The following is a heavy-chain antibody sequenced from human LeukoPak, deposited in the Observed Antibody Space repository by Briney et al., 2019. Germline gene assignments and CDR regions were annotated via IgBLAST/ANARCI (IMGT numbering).Heavy chain of an antibody. D-gene: IGHD5-12*01. V-gene: IGHV4-38-2*02. Sequence: SETLSLNCTVSGYSISSGYYWGWIRQPPGKGLEWIGSIYHSGSTYYNPSLKSRVTISVDTSKNQFSLKLSSVTAADTAVYYCARGRYGGYVGPSYYFDYWGQGTLVTVSS. J-gene: IGHJ4*02. CDR3: ARGRYGGYVGPSYYFDY. CDR1: GYSISSGYY. CDR2: IYHSGST.